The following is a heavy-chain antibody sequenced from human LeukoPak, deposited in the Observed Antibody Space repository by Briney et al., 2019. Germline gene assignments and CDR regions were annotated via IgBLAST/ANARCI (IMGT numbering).Heavy chain of an antibody. CDR2: INAYNGNT. V-gene: IGHV1-18*01. D-gene: IGHD3-22*01. CDR3: ARDVASSGYYYMDAFDI. CDR1: GYTFTSYG. J-gene: IGHJ3*02. Sequence: AAVKVSCKASGYTFTSYGSSWVRQAGGQGGEGVGWINAYNGNTNYAQKLQGRVTMTTDTSTSTAYMELRSLRSDDTAVYYCARDVASSGYYYMDAFDIWGQGTMVTVSS.